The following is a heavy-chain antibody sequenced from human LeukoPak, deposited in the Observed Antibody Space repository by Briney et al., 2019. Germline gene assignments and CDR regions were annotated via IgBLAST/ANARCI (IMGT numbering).Heavy chain of an antibody. CDR2: VRPGDSAR. CDR3: ATDSHYAFDF. Sequence: GGSLRLSCAAFGFTFSNYPMNWVSQAQVKGLEWVSNVRPGDSARSYADSVRGRFTISRDDAKNSLYLQMNSLRDEDTAVYYCATDSHYAFDFWGLGTLVTVSS. CDR1: GFTFSNYP. J-gene: IGHJ4*02. V-gene: IGHV3-48*02. D-gene: IGHD4-17*01.